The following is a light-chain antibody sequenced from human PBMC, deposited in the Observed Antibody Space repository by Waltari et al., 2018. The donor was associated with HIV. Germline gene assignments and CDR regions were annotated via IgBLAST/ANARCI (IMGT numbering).Light chain of an antibody. CDR3: CAYAGSTTYEI. Sequence: QSALTQPAPVSVSPRQSITISCTGTRTDVVGYNPVSSYQQHPGKSPKLMIYEVSKRPSGVSIRFSGSKSGNTASLTISGLQAEDEADYYCCAYAGSTTYEIFGGGTKLTVL. J-gene: IGLJ2*01. V-gene: IGLV2-23*02. CDR2: EVS. CDR1: RTDVVGYNP.